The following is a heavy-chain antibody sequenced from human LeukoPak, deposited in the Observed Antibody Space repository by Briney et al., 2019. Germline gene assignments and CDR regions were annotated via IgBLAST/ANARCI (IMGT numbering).Heavy chain of an antibody. CDR1: GFTFSSYE. D-gene: IGHD3-10*01. V-gene: IGHV3-48*03. J-gene: IGHJ3*02. Sequence: PGGSLRLSCAASGFTFSSYEMNWVRQAPGKGLEWVSYISSSGSTIYYADSVKGRFTISRDNAKNSLYLQMNSLRAEDMALYYCAKDMGGSGSDAFDIWGQGTMVTVSS. CDR2: ISSSGSTI. CDR3: AKDMGGSGSDAFDI.